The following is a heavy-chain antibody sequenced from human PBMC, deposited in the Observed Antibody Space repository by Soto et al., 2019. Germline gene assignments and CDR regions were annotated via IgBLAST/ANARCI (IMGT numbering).Heavy chain of an antibody. CDR2: ISNSSSTI. Sequence: EVQLVESGGGLVQPGGSLRLSCAASGFTFSSYSMNWVRQAPGKGPEWVSYISNSSSTIDYADSVKCRFTISRANANNSLYLQMNSLRAEDTAVYYWARHPERIAQIGWFDPWGQGTLVTVSS. CDR1: GFTFSSYS. D-gene: IGHD1-1*01. CDR3: ARHPERIAQIGWFDP. J-gene: IGHJ5*02. V-gene: IGHV3-48*01.